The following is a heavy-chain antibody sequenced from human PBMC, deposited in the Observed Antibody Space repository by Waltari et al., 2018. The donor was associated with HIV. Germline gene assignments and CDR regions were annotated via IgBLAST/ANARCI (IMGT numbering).Heavy chain of an antibody. V-gene: IGHV3-30-3*01. CDR2: ISYDGSNK. J-gene: IGHJ6*02. CDR3: ASEVRNGMDV. CDR1: GFPFTNYA. Sequence: QVQLVESGGGGVQPGRSLRLSWAASGFPFTNYAMHGVRQAPGKGLEWVAVISYDGSNKYYADSVKGRFTISRDNSKNTLYLQMNSLRAEDTAVYYCASEVRNGMDVWGQGTTVTVSS. D-gene: IGHD3-22*01.